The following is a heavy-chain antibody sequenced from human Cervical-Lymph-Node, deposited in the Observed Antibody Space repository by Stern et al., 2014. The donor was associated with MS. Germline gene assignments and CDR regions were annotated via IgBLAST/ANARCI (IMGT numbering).Heavy chain of an antibody. V-gene: IGHV5-51*01. Sequence: EVQLVQSGAELIRPGESLKISCKGAGYKISIYWIAWVRQLPGKGLEWMGIIYPGDSETRYSPSCQGQVTMSADKSTSTAYLQWSSLNASDTAMYFCARQTTAWASDVWGQGTLVTVSS. CDR3: ARQTTAWASDV. CDR1: GYKISIYW. CDR2: IYPGDSET. J-gene: IGHJ4*02. D-gene: IGHD1-14*01.